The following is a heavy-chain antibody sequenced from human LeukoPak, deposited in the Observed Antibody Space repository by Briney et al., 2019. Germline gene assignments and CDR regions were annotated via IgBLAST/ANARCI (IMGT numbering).Heavy chain of an antibody. CDR2: ITTSSSYI. CDR3: ATGGVHYYDSSADY. Sequence: GGSLRLSCAASGFTFSRYSMNWVRQAPGKGLEWVSSITTSSSYIYYADSVKGRFTISRDNAKNSLYPQMNSLRGEDTAVYYCATGGVHYYDSSADYWGQGTLVTVSS. CDR1: GFTFSRYS. J-gene: IGHJ4*02. V-gene: IGHV3-21*01. D-gene: IGHD3-22*01.